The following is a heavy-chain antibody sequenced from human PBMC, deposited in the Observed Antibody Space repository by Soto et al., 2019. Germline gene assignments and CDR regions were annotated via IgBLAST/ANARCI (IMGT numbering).Heavy chain of an antibody. CDR1: GFTFSDYY. CDR3: ARLRASSWYLGGYLDY. Sequence: GGSLRLSCTASGFTFSDYYMSWIRQAPGKGLEWVSYIVIGSDYTNYADSVKGRFTISRDNAKNSLYLEMNSLRAEDTAVYYCARLRASSWYLGGYLDYWGQGTLVTVSS. J-gene: IGHJ4*02. V-gene: IGHV3-11*06. D-gene: IGHD6-13*01. CDR2: IVIGSDYT.